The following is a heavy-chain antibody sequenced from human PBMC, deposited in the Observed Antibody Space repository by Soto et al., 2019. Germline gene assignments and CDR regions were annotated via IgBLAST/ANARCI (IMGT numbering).Heavy chain of an antibody. V-gene: IGHV4-34*01. J-gene: IGHJ4*02. Sequence: QVQLQQWGAGLLKPSETLSLTCAVYGGSFSGYYWSWIRQPPGKGLEWIGESNHVGNTNYNPSLKSRVTMSVAPSKNQFSLRLSSVTAADTAVSYCARVLIAGVTTDWGQGTLVLVSS. D-gene: IGHD5-18*01. CDR3: ARVLIAGVTTD. CDR1: GGSFSGYY. CDR2: SNHVGNT.